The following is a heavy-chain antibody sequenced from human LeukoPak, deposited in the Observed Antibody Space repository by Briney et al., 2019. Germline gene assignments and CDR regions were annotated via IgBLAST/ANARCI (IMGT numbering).Heavy chain of an antibody. CDR3: ARAGSHYYGSGSGFYFDY. CDR1: GFTFSSYE. J-gene: IGHJ4*02. V-gene: IGHV3-48*03. CDR2: ISSSGSTI. D-gene: IGHD3-10*01. Sequence: GGSLRLSCAASGFTFSSYEMNWVRQAPGKGLEWVSYISSSGSTIYYADSVKGRFTISRDNAKNSLYLQMNSLKDEDTAVYYCARAGSHYYGSGSGFYFDYWGQGTLVTVSS.